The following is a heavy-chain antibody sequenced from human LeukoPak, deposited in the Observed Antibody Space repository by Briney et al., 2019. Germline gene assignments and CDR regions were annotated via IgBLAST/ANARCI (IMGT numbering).Heavy chain of an antibody. D-gene: IGHD2-2*01. CDR1: GFTFSSYA. CDR2: ISGSGGST. J-gene: IGHJ4*02. Sequence: GGSLRLSCAASGFTFSSYAMSWVRQAPGKGPEWVSAISGSGGSTYYADSVKGRFTISRDNSKNTLYLQMNSLRAEDTAVYYCAKDGVVVVPAAGLDYWGQGTLVTVSS. V-gene: IGHV3-23*01. CDR3: AKDGVVVVPAAGLDY.